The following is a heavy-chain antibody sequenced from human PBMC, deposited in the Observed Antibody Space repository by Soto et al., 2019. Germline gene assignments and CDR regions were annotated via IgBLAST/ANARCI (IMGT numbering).Heavy chain of an antibody. CDR2: IYPGDSYT. CDR1: GYRFTSYW. J-gene: IGHJ3*02. Sequence: GESLKISCKGSGYRFTSYWIAWVRQMPGKGLEWMGIIYPGDSYTNYSPSFQGHVTISADKSISTAYLQWSSLKASDTAMYYCARASIVVVVAATPDAFDIWGQGTMVTVSS. V-gene: IGHV5-51*01. CDR3: ARASIVVVVAATPDAFDI. D-gene: IGHD2-15*01.